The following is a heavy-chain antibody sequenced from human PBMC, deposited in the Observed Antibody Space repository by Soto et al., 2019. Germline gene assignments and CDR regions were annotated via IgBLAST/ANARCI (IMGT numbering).Heavy chain of an antibody. D-gene: IGHD6-13*01. CDR1: GFTFSSYW. J-gene: IGHJ6*01. Sequence: EVQLVESGGGLVQPGGSLRLSCAASGFTFSSYWMSWVRQAPGKGLEWVANIKQDGSEKYYVDSVKGRFTISRDNAKTSLYLKMNSLRDEDKAVYYCARDWGGSSWYNYGMDVWGQGTTVTVSS. V-gene: IGHV3-7*03. CDR2: IKQDGSEK. CDR3: ARDWGGSSWYNYGMDV.